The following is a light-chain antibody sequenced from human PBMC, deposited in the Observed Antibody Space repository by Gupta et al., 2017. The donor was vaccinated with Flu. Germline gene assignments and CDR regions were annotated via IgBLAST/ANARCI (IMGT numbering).Light chain of an antibody. CDR1: KVVSSY. CDR2: GAS. CDR3: QQYCSLGLT. Sequence: SVTTCWGTRKVVSSYLDWYQQRPGKAPRVVIHGASSRDTGVPDRFSGSGSGTDFILAISRLQPEDFAIYYCQQYCSLGLTFGGGTKVRIK. V-gene: IGKV1-39*01. J-gene: IGKJ4*01.